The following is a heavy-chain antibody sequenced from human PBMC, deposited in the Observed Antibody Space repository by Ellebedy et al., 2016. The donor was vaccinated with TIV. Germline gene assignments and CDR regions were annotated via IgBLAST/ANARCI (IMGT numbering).Heavy chain of an antibody. J-gene: IGHJ4*02. D-gene: IGHD3-22*01. CDR1: GDSMTSNDYY. CDR2: IYYSGDT. Sequence: MPSETLSLTCSVSGDSMTSNDYYWGWIRQPPGKGLEWIGSIYYSGDTYYNRNPSLESRVAISIDTSKKQFSLNVTSVTAADTAIYYCAREVGRRNGYSYWGQGTLVTVSS. V-gene: IGHV4-39*07. CDR3: AREVGRRNGYSY.